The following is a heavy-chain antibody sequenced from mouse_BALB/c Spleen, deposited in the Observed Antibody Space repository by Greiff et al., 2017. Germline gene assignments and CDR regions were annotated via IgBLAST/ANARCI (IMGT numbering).Heavy chain of an antibody. CDR2: ISSGGSYT. D-gene: IGHD2-4*01. CDR3: ARQGGSTMITTGYAMDY. V-gene: IGHV5-6*01. CDR1: GFTFSSYG. Sequence: EVKLQESGGDLVKPGGSLKLSCAASGFTFSSYGMSWVRQTPDKRLEWVATISSGGSYTYYPDSVKGRFTISRDNAKNTLYLQMSSLKSEDTAMYYCARQGGSTMITTGYAMDYWGQGTSVTVSS. J-gene: IGHJ4*01.